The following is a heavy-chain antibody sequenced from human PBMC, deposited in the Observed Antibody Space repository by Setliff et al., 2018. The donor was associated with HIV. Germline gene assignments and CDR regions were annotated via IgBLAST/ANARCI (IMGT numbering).Heavy chain of an antibody. CDR1: GFTFSSYW. J-gene: IGHJ3*02. Sequence: AGGSLRLSCAASGFTFSSYWMSWVRQAPGKGLEWLANIKQDGSEKYYGDSVKGRFTISRDNAKNSLYLQMNSLRAEDTAVYYCARDKEQILLWFGERAFDIWGQGTMVTVSS. D-gene: IGHD3-10*01. CDR2: IKQDGSEK. V-gene: IGHV3-7*01. CDR3: ARDKEQILLWFGERAFDI.